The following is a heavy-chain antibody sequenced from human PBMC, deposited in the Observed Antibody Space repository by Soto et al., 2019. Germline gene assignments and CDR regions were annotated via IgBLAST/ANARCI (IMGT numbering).Heavy chain of an antibody. CDR3: ARARANVAPNWFDP. Sequence: QVQLVQSGAEVKKPGASVKVSCKASGYTFTSYDINWVRQATGQGLEWMGWINPYSGATNYAQKFQDWVTMTGDASVSTAYLELTTLVSDDTAVYYCARARANVAPNWFDPWGQGTLVIVSS. J-gene: IGHJ5*02. CDR2: INPYSGAT. D-gene: IGHD5-12*01. CDR1: GYTFTSYD. V-gene: IGHV1-2*04.